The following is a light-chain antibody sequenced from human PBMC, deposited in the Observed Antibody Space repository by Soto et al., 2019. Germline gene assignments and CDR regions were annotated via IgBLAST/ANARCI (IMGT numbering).Light chain of an antibody. V-gene: IGLV1-44*01. J-gene: IGLJ3*02. CDR2: SNN. CDR3: AAWDDSLNGSWV. Sequence: QSVLTQPPSASGTPGQRVTISCSGSSSNIGSNTVNWYQQLPGTAPKLLIYSNNQRPSGVPDRFSGSKSGTSASLAISWLQSEDEADYYCAAWDDSLNGSWVFGGGTKLTVL. CDR1: SSNIGSNT.